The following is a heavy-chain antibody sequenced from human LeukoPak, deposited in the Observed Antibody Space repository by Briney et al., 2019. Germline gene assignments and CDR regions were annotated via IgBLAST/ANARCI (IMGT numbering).Heavy chain of an antibody. J-gene: IGHJ6*02. CDR2: INSDGSST. CDR1: GFTFSSYW. CDR3: VKDMNPGGADV. D-gene: IGHD3-10*01. Sequence: QSGGSLRLSCAASGFTFSSYWMHWVRQAPGKGLVWVSRINSDGSSTTYADSVKGRFTISRDNAKNTLYLQMNSLRPEDTALYYCVKDMNPGGADVWGQGTTVTVSS. V-gene: IGHV3-74*01.